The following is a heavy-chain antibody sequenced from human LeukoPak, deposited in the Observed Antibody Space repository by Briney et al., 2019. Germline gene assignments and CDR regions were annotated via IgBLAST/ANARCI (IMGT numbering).Heavy chain of an antibody. CDR1: GFTFSSYA. J-gene: IGHJ3*01. CDR3: AISPLGTWPAEYAFDF. V-gene: IGHV3-23*01. CDR2: ISGSGGST. D-gene: IGHD2/OR15-2a*01. Sequence: GVLIPSSASSGFTFSSYAMSWVPQSPGKGREGVSAISGSGGSTYYADSVKGRFTISIDNSKNTLYLQMNSLRAEDTDVYYCAISPLGTWPAEYAFDFWGQGTMVTVSS.